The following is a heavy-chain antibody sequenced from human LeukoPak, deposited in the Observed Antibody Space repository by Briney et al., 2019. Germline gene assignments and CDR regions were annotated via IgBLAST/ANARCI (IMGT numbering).Heavy chain of an antibody. CDR3: AKGGRVVGASSYFDY. J-gene: IGHJ4*02. V-gene: IGHV3-23*01. Sequence: GGSLRLSCAASGFTFSSYAMSWVRQAPGKGLEWVSAISGSGGSTYYADSVKGRFTISRDNSKNTLYLQMNSPRAEDTAVYYCAKGGRVVGASSYFDYWGQGTLVTVSS. D-gene: IGHD1-26*01. CDR1: GFTFSSYA. CDR2: ISGSGGST.